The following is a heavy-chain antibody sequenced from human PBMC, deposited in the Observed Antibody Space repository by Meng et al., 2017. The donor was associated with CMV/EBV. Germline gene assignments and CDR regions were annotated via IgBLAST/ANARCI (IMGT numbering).Heavy chain of an antibody. CDR1: GYTFSSYS. D-gene: IGHD3/OR15-3a*01. CDR3: AAGLETQEYYFDY. V-gene: IGHV3-48*04. CDR2: ISSSSSTI. Sequence: SCKASGYTFSSYSMNWVRQAPGKGLEWVSYISSSSSTIYYADSVKGRFTISRDNAKNSLYLQMNSLRAEDTAVYYCAAGLETQEYYFDYWGQGTLVTVSS. J-gene: IGHJ4*02.